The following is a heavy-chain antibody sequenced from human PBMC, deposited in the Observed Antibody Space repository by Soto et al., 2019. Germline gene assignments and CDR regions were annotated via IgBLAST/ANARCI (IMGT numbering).Heavy chain of an antibody. CDR1: GGTFSSYA. D-gene: IGHD2-21*02. CDR3: AGEEVTAKAGVYYYGRGV. J-gene: IGHJ6*02. Sequence: QVQLVQSGAEVKKPGSSVKVSCKSSGGTFSSYAISWVRQAPGQGLEWMGGVIPIFGTPKHAQKFQGRVTITADESTNTAYMELSSLRSEDTALYYCAGEEVTAKAGVYYYGRGVWGQGTTVTVSS. CDR2: VIPIFGTP. V-gene: IGHV1-69*01.